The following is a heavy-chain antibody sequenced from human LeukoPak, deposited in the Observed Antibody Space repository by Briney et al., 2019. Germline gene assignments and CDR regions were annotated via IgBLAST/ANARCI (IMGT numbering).Heavy chain of an antibody. Sequence: GGSLRLSCAASGFTFSSYWMHWVRHAPGKGLVWVSRINSDGSNTIYADLVKGRFTTSRDNAKNTLDLQMNSLRAEDTAVYYCARGNANWFDPWGLGTLVTVSS. CDR1: GFTFSSYW. CDR2: INSDGSNT. D-gene: IGHD1-1*01. J-gene: IGHJ5*02. CDR3: ARGNANWFDP. V-gene: IGHV3-74*01.